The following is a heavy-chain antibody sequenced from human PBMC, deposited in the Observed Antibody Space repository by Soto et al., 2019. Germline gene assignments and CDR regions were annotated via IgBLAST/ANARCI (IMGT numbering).Heavy chain of an antibody. CDR2: IYYSGST. V-gene: IGHV4-39*01. J-gene: IGHJ6*02. CDR3: ARCLGSYYSFGMDV. D-gene: IGHD2-21*01. Sequence: SETLSLTCTVSGGSISSSTYYWGWIRQPPGKGLEWIGNIYYSGSTHDNPSLKSRITISVDTSKNQFSLKLSSVTAADTAVYYCARCLGSYYSFGMDVWGQGTTVTVSS. CDR1: GGSISSSTYY.